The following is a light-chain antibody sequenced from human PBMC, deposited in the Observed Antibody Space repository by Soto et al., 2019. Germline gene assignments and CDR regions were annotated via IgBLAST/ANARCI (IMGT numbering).Light chain of an antibody. CDR2: GTS. CDR1: QSVSSSN. V-gene: IGKV3-20*01. Sequence: DIVLTQSPGTLSLSPGERATLSCRASQSVSSSNLAWYQQNPGQAPWLLISGTSSRATGVPDRFSGSESGTDFTLTISRLEPEDFAVYYCQQYGSSPNTFGQGTKLEIK. J-gene: IGKJ2*01. CDR3: QQYGSSPNT.